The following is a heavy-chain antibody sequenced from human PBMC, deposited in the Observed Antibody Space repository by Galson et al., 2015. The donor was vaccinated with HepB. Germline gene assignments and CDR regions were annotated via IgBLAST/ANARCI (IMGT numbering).Heavy chain of an antibody. V-gene: IGHV3-21*01. CDR3: ARDLYYGDYKYFQH. CDR1: GFTFSRYS. CDR2: ISTSSTYI. Sequence: SLRLSCAASGFTFSRYSMNWVRQAPGKGLEWVSSISTSSTYIYYADSVKGRFTISRDNAKNSLYLQMNSLRAEDTAVYYCARDLYYGDYKYFQHWGQGTLVTVSS. J-gene: IGHJ1*01. D-gene: IGHD4-17*01.